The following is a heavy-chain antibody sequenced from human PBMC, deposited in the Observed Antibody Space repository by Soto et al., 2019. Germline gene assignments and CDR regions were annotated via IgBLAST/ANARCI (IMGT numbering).Heavy chain of an antibody. CDR1: GGTFSSYT. J-gene: IGHJ6*02. Sequence: QVQLVQSGAEVKKPGSSVKVSCKASGGTFSSYTISWVRQAPGQGLEWMGRIIPILGIANYAQKFQGRVTITADKSTSTAYMELSSLRSEDTAVYYCARDGVVRGPDYYYYGMDVWGQGTTVTVSS. D-gene: IGHD3-10*01. CDR2: IIPILGIA. CDR3: ARDGVVRGPDYYYYGMDV. V-gene: IGHV1-69*08.